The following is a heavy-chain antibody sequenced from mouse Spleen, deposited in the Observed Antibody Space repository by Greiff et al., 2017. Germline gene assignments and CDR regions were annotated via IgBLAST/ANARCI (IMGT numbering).Heavy chain of an antibody. CDR3: ARPTATSWFAY. CDR1: GFTFSDYG. CDR2: ISSGSSTI. D-gene: IGHD1-2*01. Sequence: EVKVVESGGGLVKPGGSLKLSCAASGFTFSDYGMHWVRQAPEKGLEWVAYISSGSSTIYYADTVKGRFTISRDNAKNTLFLQMTSLRSEDTAMYYCARPTATSWFAYWGQGTLVTVSA. J-gene: IGHJ3*01. V-gene: IGHV5-17*01.